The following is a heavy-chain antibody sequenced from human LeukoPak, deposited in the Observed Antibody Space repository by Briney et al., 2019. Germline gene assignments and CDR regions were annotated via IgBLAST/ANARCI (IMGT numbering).Heavy chain of an antibody. CDR2: IKQDGNAK. D-gene: IGHD3-3*01. CDR1: GFTSSSYW. Sequence: GGSLRLSCAASGFTSSSYWMTWVRQAPGKGLEWVANIKQDGNAKYYVDSVKGRFTISRDNAKNSLYLQMNSLRAEDTAVYYCARLREIPVFGVVTKSTSYFDYWGQGTLVTVSS. J-gene: IGHJ4*02. CDR3: ARLREIPVFGVVTKSTSYFDY. V-gene: IGHV3-7*01.